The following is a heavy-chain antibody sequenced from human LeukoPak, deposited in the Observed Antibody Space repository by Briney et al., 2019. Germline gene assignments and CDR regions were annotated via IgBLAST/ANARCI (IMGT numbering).Heavy chain of an antibody. CDR1: GFAFNNYG. J-gene: IGHJ3*02. Sequence: GGTLRLSCAASGFAFNNYGMSWVRQAPGKGLEWVSGIGRSGGNTYYAVSVKGRFTISRDNSKNTVYLQMNSLRAEDTAVYYCAKENTAYCGGDCYSWWDAFDIWGQGTMVTVSS. V-gene: IGHV3-23*01. CDR2: IGRSGGNT. CDR3: AKENTAYCGGDCYSWWDAFDI. D-gene: IGHD2-21*02.